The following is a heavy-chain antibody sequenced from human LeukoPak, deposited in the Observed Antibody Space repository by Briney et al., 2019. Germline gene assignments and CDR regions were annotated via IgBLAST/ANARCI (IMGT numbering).Heavy chain of an antibody. D-gene: IGHD6-13*01. CDR3: AKATEVAAAGPPFDY. CDR2: ISYDGSNK. V-gene: IGHV3-30*18. J-gene: IGHJ4*02. Sequence: GRSLRLSCAASGFTFSSYGMHWVRQAPGKGLEWVAVISYDGSNKYYADSVKGRFTISRDNSKNTLYLQMNSLRAEDTAVYYCAKATEVAAAGPPFDYWGQGTLVTVSS. CDR1: GFTFSSYG.